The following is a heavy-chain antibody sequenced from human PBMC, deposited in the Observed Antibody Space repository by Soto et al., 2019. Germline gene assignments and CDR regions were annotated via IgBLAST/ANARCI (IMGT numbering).Heavy chain of an antibody. CDR1: GFTFSSYA. J-gene: IGHJ4*02. V-gene: IGHV3-23*01. Sequence: GGSLRLSCAASGFTFSSYAMSWVRQAPGKGLEWVSAISGSGGSTYYADSVKGRFTISRDNSKNTLYLQMNSLRAEDTAVYYCAKDENLGRGSYYPRFDYWGQGTLVTVSS. D-gene: IGHD1-26*01. CDR3: AKDENLGRGSYYPRFDY. CDR2: ISGSGGST.